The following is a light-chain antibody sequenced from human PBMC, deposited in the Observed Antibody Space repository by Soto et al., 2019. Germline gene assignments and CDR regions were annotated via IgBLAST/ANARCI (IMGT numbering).Light chain of an antibody. Sequence: EIVLTQSPGTLSLSPGERATLSCRASQSVNSNYLAWYRRKPGQAPSLLIYGASTRATGIPGRFSGSGSGTDFNLTITRLEPEDFAVYYCQQYGSSPPTFGQGTKVEIK. J-gene: IGKJ1*01. CDR3: QQYGSSPPT. V-gene: IGKV3-20*01. CDR2: GAS. CDR1: QSVNSNY.